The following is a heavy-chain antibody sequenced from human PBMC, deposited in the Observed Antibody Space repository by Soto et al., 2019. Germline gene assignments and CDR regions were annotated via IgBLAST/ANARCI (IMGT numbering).Heavy chain of an antibody. CDR1: GFNFSNHW. CDR3: ARESGDWPLNWFDP. CDR2: ITSDGKSK. V-gene: IGHV3-74*01. D-gene: IGHD2-21*02. J-gene: IGHJ5*02. Sequence: GGSLRLSCAASGFNFSNHWMHWVRQRPGEGLVWVSRITSDGKSKAYAESVKGRFAISRDNAKNTLYLQMNGLTAEDTAVYYCARESGDWPLNWFDPWGLGILVTVSS.